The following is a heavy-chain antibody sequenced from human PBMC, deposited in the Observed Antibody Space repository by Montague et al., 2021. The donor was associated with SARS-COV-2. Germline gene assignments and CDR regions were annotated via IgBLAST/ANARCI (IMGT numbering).Heavy chain of an antibody. V-gene: IGHV4-59*01. J-gene: IGHJ6*02. Sequence: SETLPLTCTVSGGSISNYFWNWVRQAPGKGLEWIAYISHSGTTNYNPSLRRRVTISIDRSNNQFSLKLNSVTAADTAVYYCARDVRPWDYGMDVWGQGTKVTVSS. CDR3: ARDVRPWDYGMDV. D-gene: IGHD2/OR15-2a*01. CDR1: GGSISNYF. CDR2: ISHSGTT.